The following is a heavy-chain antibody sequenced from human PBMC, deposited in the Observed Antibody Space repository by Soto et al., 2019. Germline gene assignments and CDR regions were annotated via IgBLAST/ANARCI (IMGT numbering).Heavy chain of an antibody. D-gene: IGHD5-18*01. J-gene: IGHJ4*02. CDR2: IYHSGST. CDR1: GGSISSGGYS. Sequence: QLQLRESGSGLVKPSQTLSLTCAVSGGSISSGGYSWSWIRQPPGKGLEWIGYIYHSGSTYYNPSLKSRVTISVDRSKNQFSLKLSSVTAADTAVYYCARASYSFLDYWGQGTLVTVSS. V-gene: IGHV4-30-2*01. CDR3: ARASYSFLDY.